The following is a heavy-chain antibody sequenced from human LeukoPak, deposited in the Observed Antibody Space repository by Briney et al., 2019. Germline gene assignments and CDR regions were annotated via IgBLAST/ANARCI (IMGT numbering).Heavy chain of an antibody. J-gene: IGHJ4*02. V-gene: IGHV3-23*01. D-gene: IGHD3-9*01. CDR3: AKGETGSDY. CDR2: ISGSGGTT. CDR1: GFTFTSNA. Sequence: PGGSLRLSCAPSGFTFTSNAMSWVREAPGKGLEWVSSISGSGGTTYYADAVKGRFTISRDNSKNTVYLQMSSLRAEDTAVYYCAKGETGSDYWGEGSLVTVSS.